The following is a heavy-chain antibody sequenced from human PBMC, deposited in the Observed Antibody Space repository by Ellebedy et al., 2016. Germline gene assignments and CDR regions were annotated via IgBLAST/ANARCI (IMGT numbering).Heavy chain of an antibody. V-gene: IGHV3-23*01. CDR2: ISGAGYTT. Sequence: GGSLRLXCATSGFSFSNYFMTWIRRAPGKGLEWVATISGAGYTTFFADSVKGRFTISRDSSRNTLYLQMNSLRAEDTAVYYCAPRAIAAPKWGQGTLVTVSS. CDR3: APRAIAAPK. CDR1: GFSFSNYF. D-gene: IGHD6-6*01. J-gene: IGHJ4*02.